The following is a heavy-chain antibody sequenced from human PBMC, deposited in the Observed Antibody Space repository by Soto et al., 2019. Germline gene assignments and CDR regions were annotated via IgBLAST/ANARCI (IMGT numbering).Heavy chain of an antibody. Sequence: ASVKVSCKASGGTFSGYAISWVRQAPGQGLEWMGGIIPIFGTANYAQKFQGRVTITADESTSTAYMELSSLRSEDTAVYYCATPYDSSGPPWHPWGQGTLVTVSS. J-gene: IGHJ5*02. CDR2: IIPIFGTA. D-gene: IGHD3-22*01. CDR3: ATPYDSSGPPWHP. V-gene: IGHV1-69*13. CDR1: GGTFSGYA.